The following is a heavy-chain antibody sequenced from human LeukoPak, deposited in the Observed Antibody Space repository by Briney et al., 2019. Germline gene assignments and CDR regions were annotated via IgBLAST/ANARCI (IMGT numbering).Heavy chain of an antibody. V-gene: IGHV3-48*03. J-gene: IGHJ5*02. CDR1: GFTFSSYE. CDR3: ARDYSGYGYNWFDP. D-gene: IGHD5-12*01. Sequence: GGSLRLSCAASGFTFSSYEMNWVRQAPGKGLEWVSYISSSGSTIYYADSVKGRFTISRDNAKNSLYLQMNSLRAEDTAVYYCARDYSGYGYNWFDPWGQGTLVTVSS. CDR2: ISSSGSTI.